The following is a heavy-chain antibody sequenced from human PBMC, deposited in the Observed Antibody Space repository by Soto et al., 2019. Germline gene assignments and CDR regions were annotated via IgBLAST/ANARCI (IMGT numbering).Heavy chain of an antibody. V-gene: IGHV4-30-2*01. Sequence: QLQLQESGSGRVKPSQTLSLTCAVSGGSISSGGYSWRWLRQPPGKGLEWIGYIYHSGSTYYNPSLKSRVTISVDRSKNQFSLKLSSVTAADTAVYYCARGAPVVNDYWGQGTLVTVSS. CDR3: ARGAPVVNDY. D-gene: IGHD3-22*01. CDR1: GGSISSGGYS. CDR2: IYHSGST. J-gene: IGHJ4*02.